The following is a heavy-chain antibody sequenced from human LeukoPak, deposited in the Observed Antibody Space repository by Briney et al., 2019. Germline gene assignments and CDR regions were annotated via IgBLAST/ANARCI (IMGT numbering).Heavy chain of an antibody. Sequence: ASVKVSCKASGYTFTSYGISWVRQAPGQGLEWMGWISAYNGNTNYAQKLQGRVTMTTDTSTSTAYMELRSLRSDDTGVYYCARDSVFAYSLHGSGYSLDYWGQGTLVTVSS. J-gene: IGHJ4*02. D-gene: IGHD3-22*01. CDR3: ARDSVFAYSLHGSGYSLDY. CDR2: ISAYNGNT. CDR1: GYTFTSYG. V-gene: IGHV1-18*01.